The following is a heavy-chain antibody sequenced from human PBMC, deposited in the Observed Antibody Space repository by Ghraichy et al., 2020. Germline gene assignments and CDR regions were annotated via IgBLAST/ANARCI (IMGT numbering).Heavy chain of an antibody. D-gene: IGHD3-16*01. CDR2: EDVDDGEK. Sequence: ASVKVSCKVSGQSLNQLAMHWVRQAPGKGLEWMGGEDVDDGEKRYAQNFEGRVTMTEDTSTDTAYMELTGLRSDDTAMYYCATLSCGAQRYWGQGTLVTVSP. CDR1: GQSLNQLA. V-gene: IGHV1-24*01. J-gene: IGHJ4*02. CDR3: ATLSCGAQRY.